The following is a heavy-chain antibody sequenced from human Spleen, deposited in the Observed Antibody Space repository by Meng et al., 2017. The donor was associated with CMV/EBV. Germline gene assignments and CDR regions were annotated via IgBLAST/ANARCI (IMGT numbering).Heavy chain of an antibody. CDR3: ARDRGRTMVRGVLFDEPGALDV. V-gene: IGHV3-30-3*01. J-gene: IGHJ3*01. CDR2: ISYDGSNK. D-gene: IGHD3-10*01. Sequence: LSLTCAASGFTFSSYSIHWVRQAPGKGLEWVAIISYDGSNKFYSDSVKGRFTISRDNSKSTLYLQMNSLRAEDTAVYYCARDRGRTMVRGVLFDEPGALDVWGQGTMVTVSS. CDR1: GFTFSSYS.